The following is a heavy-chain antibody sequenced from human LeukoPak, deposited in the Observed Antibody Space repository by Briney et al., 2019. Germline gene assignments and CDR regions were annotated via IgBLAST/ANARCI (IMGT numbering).Heavy chain of an antibody. CDR3: AKVVVGSLDWDYFDY. Sequence: GGSLRLSCAASGFTFSSYGMHWVRQAPGKGLEWVAVISYEGSNKYYADSVKGRFTISRDNSKNSLYLQMNSLRAEDTAVYYCAKVVVGSLDWDYFDYWGQGTLVTVSS. CDR1: GFTFSSYG. V-gene: IGHV3-30*18. CDR2: ISYEGSNK. D-gene: IGHD2-21*01. J-gene: IGHJ4*02.